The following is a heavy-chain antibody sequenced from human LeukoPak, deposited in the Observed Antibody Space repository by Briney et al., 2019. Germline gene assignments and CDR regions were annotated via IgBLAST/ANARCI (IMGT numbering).Heavy chain of an antibody. CDR1: GFTVSSNY. Sequence: GGSLRLSCAASGFTVSSNYMSWVRQAPGKGLEWVSVIYSGGSTYYADSVKGRFTISRDNSKNTLYLQMNSLRAEVTAVYYCAREFGGWFDAFDIWGQGTMVTVSS. V-gene: IGHV3-66*01. CDR2: IYSGGST. D-gene: IGHD6-19*01. CDR3: AREFGGWFDAFDI. J-gene: IGHJ3*02.